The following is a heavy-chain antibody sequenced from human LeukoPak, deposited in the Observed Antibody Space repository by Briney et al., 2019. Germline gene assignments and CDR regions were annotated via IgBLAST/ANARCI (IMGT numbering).Heavy chain of an antibody. CDR1: GFTFSSYG. V-gene: IGHV3-30*02. CDR2: IRYDGSNK. J-gene: IGHJ4*02. Sequence: GGSLRLSCAASGFTFSSYGMHWVRQASGKGLEWVAFIRYDGSNKYYADSVKGRFTISRDNSKNTLYLQMNSLRAEDTAVYYCAKPPYGDYNYYFDYWGQGTLVTVSS. CDR3: AKPPYGDYNYYFDY. D-gene: IGHD4-17*01.